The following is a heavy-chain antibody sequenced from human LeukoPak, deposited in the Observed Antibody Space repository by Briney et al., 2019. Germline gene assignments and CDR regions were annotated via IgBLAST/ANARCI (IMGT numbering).Heavy chain of an antibody. Sequence: GGSLRLSCAASGFTFSSYGMHWVRQAPGKGLEWVAVISYDGSNKYYADSVKGRFTISRDNSKNTLYLQMNSLRAEDTAVYYCAKDGMGSYYFGYFDLWGRGTLVTVSS. D-gene: IGHD1-26*01. CDR3: AKDGMGSYYFGYFDL. CDR1: GFTFSSYG. V-gene: IGHV3-30*18. J-gene: IGHJ2*01. CDR2: ISYDGSNK.